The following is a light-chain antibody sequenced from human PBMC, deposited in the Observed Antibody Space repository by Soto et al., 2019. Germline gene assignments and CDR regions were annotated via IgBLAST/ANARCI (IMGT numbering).Light chain of an antibody. CDR2: DVT. J-gene: IGLJ2*01. CDR1: SSDVGGYNY. CDR3: SSHAGSTVV. V-gene: IGLV2-8*01. Sequence: QSALTQPPSASGSPGQSVTISCTGTSSDVGGYNYVSWHQQHPGRAPQLMIYDVTKRPSGVPDRFSGSNSGNTASLTVSGLQAEDEADYYCSSHAGSTVVFGGGTKLTVL.